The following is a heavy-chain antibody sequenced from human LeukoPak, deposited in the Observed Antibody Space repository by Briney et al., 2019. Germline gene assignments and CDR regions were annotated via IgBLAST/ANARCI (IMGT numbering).Heavy chain of an antibody. V-gene: IGHV1-69*08. CDR3: ARVYLYTTGWSAAYYYFMDV. D-gene: IGHD3-16*02. J-gene: IGHJ6*03. CDR1: GGTFSSYT. Sequence: ASVKVSCKASGGTFSSYTISWVRQAPGQGLEWMGRIIPIFGTANYAQKFQGGVTITADKSTSTAYMELSSLRSEDTAVYYCARVYLYTTGWSAAYYYFMDVWGKGTTVIVSS. CDR2: IIPIFGTA.